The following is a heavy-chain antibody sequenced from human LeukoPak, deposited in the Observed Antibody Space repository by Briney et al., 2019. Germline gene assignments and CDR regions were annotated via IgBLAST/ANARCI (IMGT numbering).Heavy chain of an antibody. Sequence: SETLSLTCAVYGGSFSGYYWSWIRQPPGKGLEWIGEINHSGSTNYNPSLKSRVTISVDTSKNQFSLKLSSMTAADTAVYYCARQSGLRYCSSTSCLNWFDPWGQGTLVTVSS. CDR3: ARQSGLRYCSSTSCLNWFDP. D-gene: IGHD2-2*01. V-gene: IGHV4-34*01. J-gene: IGHJ5*02. CDR2: INHSGST. CDR1: GGSFSGYY.